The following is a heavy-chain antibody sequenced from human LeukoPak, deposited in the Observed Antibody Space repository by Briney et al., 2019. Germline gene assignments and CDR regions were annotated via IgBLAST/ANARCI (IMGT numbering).Heavy chain of an antibody. Sequence: GGSLRLSCAASGFTFSSYSMNWVRQAPGKGLEWVSSISSSSSYIYYADSVKGRFTISRDNAKNSLYLQMNSLRAEDTAVYYCARDYTAGTPSNWFDPWGQGTLVTVSS. CDR2: ISSSSSYI. CDR1: GFTFSSYS. V-gene: IGHV3-21*01. D-gene: IGHD1-26*01. CDR3: ARDYTAGTPSNWFDP. J-gene: IGHJ5*02.